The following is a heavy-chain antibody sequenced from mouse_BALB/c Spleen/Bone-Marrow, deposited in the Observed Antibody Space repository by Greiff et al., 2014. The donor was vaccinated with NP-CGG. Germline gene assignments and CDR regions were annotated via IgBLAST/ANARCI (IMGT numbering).Heavy chain of an antibody. CDR3: ARYRLGTYFDY. CDR2: IDPANGNT. CDR1: GFNIKDTY. J-gene: IGHJ2*01. Sequence: VQLKESGAELVKPGASVKLSCTASGFNIKDTYMHWVKQRPEQGLGWIGRIDPANGNTKYDPKFQGKATITADTSSNTAYLQLSSLTSEDTAVYYCARYRLGTYFDYLGQGTILTVSS. D-gene: IGHD1-2*01. V-gene: IGHV14-3*02.